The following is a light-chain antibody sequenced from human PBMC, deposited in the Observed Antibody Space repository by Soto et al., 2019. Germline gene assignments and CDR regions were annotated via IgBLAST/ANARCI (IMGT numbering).Light chain of an antibody. V-gene: IGKV3-15*01. CDR2: GTS. J-gene: IGKJ1*01. Sequence: EIVMTHSPSTRSVSPVERATLSFRASQSVSTNLAWYQQKPGQSPRLLIYGTSTRATGVPARFSGGGSGKEFTLTINSLQSEDFAVYFCHQYNFWPNFGQGTKVDIK. CDR3: HQYNFWPN. CDR1: QSVSTN.